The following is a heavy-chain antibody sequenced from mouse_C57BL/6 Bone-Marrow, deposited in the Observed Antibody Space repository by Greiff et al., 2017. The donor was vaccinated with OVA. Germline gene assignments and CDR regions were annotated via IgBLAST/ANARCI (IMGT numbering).Heavy chain of an antibody. CDR1: GFNIKNSY. CDR3: ARGGYDDD. Sequence: DVKLQESVAELVRPGASVKLSCTASGFNIKNSYMHWVKQRPEQGLEWIGRIDPANGNTKYAPKFQGKATITADTSSNTACLKLSSLTSEDTDRDCCARGGYDDDWGRGNLVTVTA. J-gene: IGHJ3*01. V-gene: IGHV14-3*01. D-gene: IGHD2-2*01. CDR2: IDPANGNT.